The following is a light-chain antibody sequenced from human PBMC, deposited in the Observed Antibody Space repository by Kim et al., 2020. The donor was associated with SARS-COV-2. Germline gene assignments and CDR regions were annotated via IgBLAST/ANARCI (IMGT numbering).Light chain of an antibody. CDR1: SSNLGAGYD. Sequence: QSVLTQPPSVSGAPGQRVTISCTGSSSNLGAGYDVNWYQQLPGTVPKLLIYANSNRPSGVPGRFSGPKSGSSASLAITGLQAEDETDYYCQSYDSSLSGYVFGTGTRSPS. CDR3: QSYDSSLSGYV. V-gene: IGLV1-40*01. CDR2: ANS. J-gene: IGLJ1*01.